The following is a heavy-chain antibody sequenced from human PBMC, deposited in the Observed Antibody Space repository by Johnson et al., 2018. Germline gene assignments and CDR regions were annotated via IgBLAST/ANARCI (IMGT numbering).Heavy chain of an antibody. V-gene: IGHV3-9*01. J-gene: IGHJ6*04. D-gene: IGHD2-21*01. CDR3: AKERSRRVYSAYGMDV. Sequence: EVQLLESGGGLVQPGRSXRLSCVASGFTFDDYAMQWVRQAPGKGLEWVSGISWNSDSIGYVDSVKGRFTISRDNAKNSLYLQMNSLRPEDTALYYCAKERSRRVYSAYGMDVWGKGTTVTVSS. CDR2: ISWNSDSI. CDR1: GFTFDDYA.